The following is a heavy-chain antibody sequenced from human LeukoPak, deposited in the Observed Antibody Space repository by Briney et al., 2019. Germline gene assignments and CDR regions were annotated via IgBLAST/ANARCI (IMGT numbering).Heavy chain of an antibody. Sequence: PSQTLSLTCTVSGGSISSGSYYWSWIRQPAGKGLEWIGRIYTSGSTNYNPSLKSRVTISVDTSKNQFSLKLSSVTAADTAVYYCARHDYGDYNDYWCQGTLVTVSS. V-gene: IGHV4-61*02. D-gene: IGHD4-17*01. J-gene: IGHJ4*02. CDR2: IYTSGST. CDR3: ARHDYGDYNDY. CDR1: GGSISSGSYY.